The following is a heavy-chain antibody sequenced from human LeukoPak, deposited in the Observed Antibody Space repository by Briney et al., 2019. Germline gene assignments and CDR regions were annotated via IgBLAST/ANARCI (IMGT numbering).Heavy chain of an antibody. Sequence: GGSLRLSCAASGFTFSSYGMHWVRQAPGKGLEWVAVISYDGSNKYYADSVKGRFTISRDNSKNTLYLQMNSLRAEDTAVYYCAKVAAFLHFDYWGQGTLVTVSS. V-gene: IGHV3-30*18. J-gene: IGHJ4*02. CDR2: ISYDGSNK. D-gene: IGHD3-3*02. CDR1: GFTFSSYG. CDR3: AKVAAFLHFDY.